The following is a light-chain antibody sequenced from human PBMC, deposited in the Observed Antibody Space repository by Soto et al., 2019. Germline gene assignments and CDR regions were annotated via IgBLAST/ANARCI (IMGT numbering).Light chain of an antibody. CDR2: AAS. J-gene: IGKJ4*01. CDR3: QKYDDVPLT. Sequence: DLQMTQSPSSLSASVGDKVTIPCRASQGIGTFLAWYQQRPGKVPELLIYAASTLQSGVPSRFSGSGSGTDFTLTISSLQPEDVATYYCQKYDDVPLTFGGGTKVEIK. CDR1: QGIGTF. V-gene: IGKV1-27*01.